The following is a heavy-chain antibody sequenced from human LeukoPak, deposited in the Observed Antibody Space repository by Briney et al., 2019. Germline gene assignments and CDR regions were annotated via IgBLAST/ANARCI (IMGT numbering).Heavy chain of an antibody. CDR3: ARGGGKVATNSG. V-gene: IGHV1-2*02. D-gene: IGHD5-12*01. CDR1: GYTFIGYY. Sequence: GASVKVSCKASGYTFIGYYMHWVRQAPGQGLEWMGWINPNSGGTKYEQKFQGRVTMTRDTSISTVYMELSRLRSDDTAVYYCARGGGKVATNSGWGQGTLVTVSS. J-gene: IGHJ4*02. CDR2: INPNSGGT.